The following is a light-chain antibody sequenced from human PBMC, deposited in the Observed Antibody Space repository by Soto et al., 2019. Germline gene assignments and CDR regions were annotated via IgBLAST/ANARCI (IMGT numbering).Light chain of an antibody. Sequence: EIFWTQSIATLSLSPGERSTLSRRAIQSVSNNYLAWYQQKPGKAPRLLIYGASNRATGLTDRFSGSGSGTDFTPNISRLEPEDFAVYYCQQYGSSGTFGPGNRWIS. CDR3: QQYGSSGT. V-gene: IGKV3-20*01. CDR2: GAS. CDR1: QSVSNNY. J-gene: IGKJ1*01.